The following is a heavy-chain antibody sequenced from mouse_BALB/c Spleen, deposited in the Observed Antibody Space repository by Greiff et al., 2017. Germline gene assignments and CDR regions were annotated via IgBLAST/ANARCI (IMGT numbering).Heavy chain of an antibody. CDR3: ARGILRGYFDV. D-gene: IGHD1-1*01. CDR2: ISYSGST. J-gene: IGHJ1*01. Sequence: EVKLKESGPGLVKPSQSLSLTCTVTGYSITSDYAWNWIRQFPGNKLEWMGYISYSGSTSYNPSLKSRISITRDTSKNQFFLQLNSVTTEDTATYYCARGILRGYFDVWGAGTTVTVSS. V-gene: IGHV3-2*02. CDR1: GYSITSDYA.